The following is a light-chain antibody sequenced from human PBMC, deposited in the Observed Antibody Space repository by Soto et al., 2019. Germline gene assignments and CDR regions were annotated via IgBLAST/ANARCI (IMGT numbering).Light chain of an antibody. J-gene: IGLJ2*01. Sequence: QSVLTQPPSASGTPGQRVTISCSGSRYNIGSNTVNWYQQLPGTAPRLLIYNNNQRPSGVPDRVSGSKSGTSASLAISGLQSEDEADYYCAAWDDSLNGRVVFGGGTKVTV. CDR2: NNN. CDR1: RYNIGSNT. V-gene: IGLV1-44*01. CDR3: AAWDDSLNGRVV.